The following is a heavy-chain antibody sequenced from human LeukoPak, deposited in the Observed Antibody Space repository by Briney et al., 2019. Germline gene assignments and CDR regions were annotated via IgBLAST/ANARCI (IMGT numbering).Heavy chain of an antibody. J-gene: IGHJ4*02. CDR1: GFTFSSYA. Sequence: GSLRLSCAASGFTFSSYAMSWIRQPAGKGLEWIGRIYTSGSTNYNPSLKSRVTMSVDTSKNQFSLKPSSVTAADTAVYYCARHYYDSSGYSSHDFDYWGQGTLVTVSS. V-gene: IGHV4-4*07. CDR2: IYTSGST. CDR3: ARHYYDSSGYSSHDFDY. D-gene: IGHD3-22*01.